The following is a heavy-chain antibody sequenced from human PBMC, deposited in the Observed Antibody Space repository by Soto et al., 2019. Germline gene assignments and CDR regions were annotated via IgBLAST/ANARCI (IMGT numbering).Heavy chain of an antibody. J-gene: IGHJ5*02. CDR1: GFTFSSYA. CDR3: AKDTDIVLVPAGWFDP. D-gene: IGHD2-2*01. CDR2: ISGSGGST. Sequence: EVQLLESGGGLVQPGGSLRLSCAASGFTFSSYAMSWVRQAPGKGLEWVSAISGSGGSTYYADYVKGRFTISRDNSKNTLYLQMNSLRAEDTAVYYCAKDTDIVLVPAGWFDPWGQGTLVTVSS. V-gene: IGHV3-23*01.